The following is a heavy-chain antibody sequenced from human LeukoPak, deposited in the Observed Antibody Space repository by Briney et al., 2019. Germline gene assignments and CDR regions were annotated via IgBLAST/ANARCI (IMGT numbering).Heavy chain of an antibody. CDR2: ISSRHLTT. D-gene: IGHD4-17*01. J-gene: IGHJ5*02. V-gene: IGHV3-23*01. CDR3: TKDPNGDYVGAFDP. Sequence: PGGSLRLSCAVSRFTFSSFAMTWVRQAPGKGLEWVSSISSRHLTTYYTDSVKGRFTISRDNSKNTLYLQMNSLRAEDTAVYYCTKDPNGDYVGAFDPWGQGTLVTVSS. CDR1: RFTFSSFA.